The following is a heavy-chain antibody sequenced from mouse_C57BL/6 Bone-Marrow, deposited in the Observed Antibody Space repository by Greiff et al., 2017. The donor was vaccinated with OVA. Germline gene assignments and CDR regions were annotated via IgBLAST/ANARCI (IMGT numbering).Heavy chain of an antibody. J-gene: IGHJ3*01. D-gene: IGHD2-5*01. V-gene: IGHV1-82*01. CDR3: AREGSYYSNGDWFAY. CDR2: IYPGDGDT. Sequence: QVQLKESGPELVKPGASVKISCKASGYAFSSSWMNWVKQRPGKGLEWIGRIYPGDGDTNYNGKFKGKATLTADKSSSTAYMQLSSLTSEDSAVYFCAREGSYYSNGDWFAYWGQGTLVTVSA. CDR1: GYAFSSSW.